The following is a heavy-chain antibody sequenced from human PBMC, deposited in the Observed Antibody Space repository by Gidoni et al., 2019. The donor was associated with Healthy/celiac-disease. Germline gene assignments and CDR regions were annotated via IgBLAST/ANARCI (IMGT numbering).Heavy chain of an antibody. Sequence: QVQLVQSGAEVKKPGASVRVSCKASGYTFTTYAIHWVRQAPGQRLEWMGWINADNGYTKYSQKFRGRVTITRDTSASTAYMELSSLRSEDTAVYYCARAHSVTVSGLDWFDPWGQGTLVTVSS. CDR3: ARAHSVTVSGLDWFDP. J-gene: IGHJ5*02. CDR1: GYTFTTYA. CDR2: INADNGYT. D-gene: IGHD6-19*01. V-gene: IGHV1-3*01.